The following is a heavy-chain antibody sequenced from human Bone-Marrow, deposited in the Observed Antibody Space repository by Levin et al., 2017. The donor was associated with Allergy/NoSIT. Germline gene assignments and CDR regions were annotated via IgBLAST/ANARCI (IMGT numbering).Heavy chain of an antibody. CDR2: IKSKTDGGTT. Sequence: PGESLKISCAASGFTFSNAWMSWVRQAPGKGLEWVGRIKSKTDGGTTDYAAPVKGRFTISRDDSKNTLYLQMNSLKTEDTAVYYCTTFYENPYYFDYWGQGTLVTVSS. CDR1: GFTFSNAW. V-gene: IGHV3-15*01. D-gene: IGHD5/OR15-5a*01. J-gene: IGHJ4*02. CDR3: TTFYENPYYFDY.